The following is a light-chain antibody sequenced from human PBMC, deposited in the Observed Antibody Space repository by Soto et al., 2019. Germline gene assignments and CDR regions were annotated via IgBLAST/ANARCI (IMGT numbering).Light chain of an antibody. CDR2: EVS. V-gene: IGLV2-23*02. CDR1: SSDVGSYNL. J-gene: IGLJ1*01. Sequence: SRPCSVSGSPGQSITISCTGTSSDVGSYNLVSWYQQYPGKAPKLMISEVSKRPSGVSNRFSGSKSGNTASLTISGLQAEDEADYYCCSYAGSITSAYVFGTGTKVTVL. CDR3: CSYAGSITSAYV.